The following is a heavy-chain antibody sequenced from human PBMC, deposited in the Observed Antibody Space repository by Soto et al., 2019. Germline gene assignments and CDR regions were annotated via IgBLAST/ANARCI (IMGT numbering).Heavy chain of an antibody. V-gene: IGHV4-59*02. Sequence: PSETLSLTCTVSGGSVNSYYWSWIRQPPGKGLEWIGYIFYSGSTKSNPSLKSRVTMSVDMSKNQFSLRLTSVAAADTAVYYCARDGDGRMTTNPYYYNGMDVWGPGTTVTVSS. CDR2: IFYSGST. CDR3: ARDGDGRMTTNPYYYNGMDV. J-gene: IGHJ6*02. D-gene: IGHD4-4*01. CDR1: GGSVNSYY.